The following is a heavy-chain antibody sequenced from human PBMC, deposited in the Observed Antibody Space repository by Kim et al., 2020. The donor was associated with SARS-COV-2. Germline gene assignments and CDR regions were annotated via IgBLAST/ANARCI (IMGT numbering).Heavy chain of an antibody. D-gene: IGHD1-1*01. CDR3: ARGSGGDGYNWGNAFDI. Sequence: GGSLRLSCAASGFTFSSYSMNWVRQAPGKGLEWVSSISSSSSYIYYADSVKGRFTISRDNAKNSLYLQMNSLRAEDTAVYYCARGSGGDGYNWGNAFDIWGQGTMVTVSS. V-gene: IGHV3-21*01. CDR2: ISSSSSYI. CDR1: GFTFSSYS. J-gene: IGHJ3*02.